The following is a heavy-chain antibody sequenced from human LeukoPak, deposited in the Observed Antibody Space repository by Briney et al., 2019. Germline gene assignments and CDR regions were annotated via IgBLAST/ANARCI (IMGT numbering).Heavy chain of an antibody. CDR3: ATERSGGTWFDP. V-gene: IGHV1-46*01. D-gene: IGHD2-15*01. CDR1: GYTFTTYH. J-gene: IGHJ5*02. Sequence: GASVKVSCKASGYTFTTYHMHWVRQAPGQGLEWVGMIDTSDGNTNYAQKFLDRVTMTRDTSMSTVYMELSGLRSYDTAVYYCATERSGGTWFDPWGQGTLVTVSS. CDR2: IDTSDGNT.